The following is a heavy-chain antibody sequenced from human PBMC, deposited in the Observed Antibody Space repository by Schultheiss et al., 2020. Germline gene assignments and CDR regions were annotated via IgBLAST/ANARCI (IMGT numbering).Heavy chain of an antibody. CDR1: GFTFSSYA. Sequence: GGSLRLSCAASGFTFSSYAMSWVRQAPGKGLEWVSAISGSGGSTYYADSVRGRFTISRDNAKNSLYLEMTNLRVEDTAMYYCARGVRGIIAYYFDSWGQGTLVTVSS. D-gene: IGHD3-10*01. CDR3: ARGVRGIIAYYFDS. J-gene: IGHJ4*02. CDR2: ISGSGGST. V-gene: IGHV3-23*01.